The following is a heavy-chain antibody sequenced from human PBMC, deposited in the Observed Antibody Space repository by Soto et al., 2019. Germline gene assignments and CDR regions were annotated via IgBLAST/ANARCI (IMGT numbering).Heavy chain of an antibody. Sequence: TLSLTCTVSGGSISSGGYYWSWIRQHPGKGLEWIGYIYYSGSTYYNPSLKSRVTISVDTSKNQFSLKLSSVTAADTAVYYCARDQRDLVDYGSFYYYYMDVWGKGTTVTVSS. J-gene: IGHJ6*03. CDR3: ARDQRDLVDYGSFYYYYMDV. D-gene: IGHD4-17*01. V-gene: IGHV4-31*03. CDR1: GGSISSGGYY. CDR2: IYYSGST.